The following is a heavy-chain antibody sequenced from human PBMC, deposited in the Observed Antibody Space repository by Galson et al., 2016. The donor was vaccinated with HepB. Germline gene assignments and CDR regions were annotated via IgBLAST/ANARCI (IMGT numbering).Heavy chain of an antibody. CDR1: GFTFSAYS. V-gene: IGHV3-48*04. CDR3: ASQLGS. Sequence: SLRLSCAAAGFTFSAYSMNWVRQAPGKGLEWVSYISNFGTTIFYADSVRGRFTISRDNAKNSLYLQMNSLRAEDTAIYYCASQLGSWGQGTLVTVSS. J-gene: IGHJ4*02. CDR2: ISNFGTTI.